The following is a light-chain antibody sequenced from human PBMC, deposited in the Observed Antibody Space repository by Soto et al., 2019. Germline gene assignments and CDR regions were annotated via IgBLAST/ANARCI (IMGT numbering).Light chain of an antibody. CDR1: QSVSSN. CDR3: QQYNNWPRT. V-gene: IGKV3-15*01. J-gene: IGKJ1*01. CDR2: GAS. Sequence: EIVMTQSPATLSVSPGERATLSCRASQSVSSNLAWYQQKPGQAPRLLIYGASTRATGIPARFSGSGSGTELTLTISSLQSEDFAVYYCQQYNNWPRTFGQGTEVEIK.